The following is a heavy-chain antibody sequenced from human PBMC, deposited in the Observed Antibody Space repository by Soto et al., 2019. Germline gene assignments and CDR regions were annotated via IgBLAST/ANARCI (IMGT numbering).Heavy chain of an antibody. CDR1: GFTFSNFE. CDR3: AAGCCGHDPSYFDY. J-gene: IGHJ4*02. Sequence: GGSLRLSCVASGFTFSNFEMSWVRQAPGKGLEWVAYIRSTGTNIFYADSVKGGFTISRDNGKNSLFLHMNSLRTEDTALYYCAAGCCGHDPSYFDYWGQGTLVTVSS. V-gene: IGHV3-48*03. CDR2: IRSTGTNI. D-gene: IGHD5-12*01.